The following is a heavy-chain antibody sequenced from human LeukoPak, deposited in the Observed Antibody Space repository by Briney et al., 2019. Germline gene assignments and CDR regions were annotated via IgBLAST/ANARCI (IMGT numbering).Heavy chain of an antibody. D-gene: IGHD4-17*01. Sequence: GSLRLSCAASGFTFSSYSMNWVRQAPGKGLEWVSYISSSSSTIYYADSVKGRFTISRDNAKNSLYLQMNSLRAEDTAVYYCARDTLYGDLHYFDYWGQGTLVTVSS. V-gene: IGHV3-48*01. J-gene: IGHJ4*02. CDR1: GFTFSSYS. CDR2: ISSSSSTI. CDR3: ARDTLYGDLHYFDY.